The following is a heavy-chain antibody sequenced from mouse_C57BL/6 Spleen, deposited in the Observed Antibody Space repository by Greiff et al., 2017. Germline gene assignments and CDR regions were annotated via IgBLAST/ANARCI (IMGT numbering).Heavy chain of an antibody. Sequence: VQLQQPGAELVKPGASVKLSCKASGYTFTSYWMQWVKQRPGQGLEWIGEIDPSDSYTNYNQKFKGKATLTVDTSSSTAYMQLSSLTSEDSAVYYCASGEGFAYWGQGTLVTVSA. CDR2: IDPSDSYT. CDR3: ASGEGFAY. V-gene: IGHV1-50*01. CDR1: GYTFTSYW. J-gene: IGHJ3*01.